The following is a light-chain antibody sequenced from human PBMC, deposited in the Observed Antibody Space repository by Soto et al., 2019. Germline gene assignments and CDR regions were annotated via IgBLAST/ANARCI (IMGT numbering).Light chain of an antibody. J-gene: IGKJ1*01. CDR2: DAS. Sequence: DIVLTQSPATLFLSPGERATLSCRASQSVSTYLAWYQQKPGQAPRLLIYDASNRATGIPARFSGSGSGTDFTLTISSLEPEDFAVYYCQQRTNWPRTFGPGTKVEIK. V-gene: IGKV3-11*01. CDR3: QQRTNWPRT. CDR1: QSVSTY.